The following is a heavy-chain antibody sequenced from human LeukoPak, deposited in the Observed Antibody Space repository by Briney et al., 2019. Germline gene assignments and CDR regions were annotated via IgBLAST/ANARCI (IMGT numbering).Heavy chain of an antibody. Sequence: SETLSLTCTVSGGSISSSSYYWGSIRQPPGKGLECIVSIYYSGSTYFNPSLESRVTISVDTSKNQFSLKLSSVIAADTAVYYCGSLKGYVVYWGQGTLVTVSS. V-gene: IGHV4-39*01. J-gene: IGHJ4*02. CDR3: GSLKGYVVY. CDR2: IYYSGST. CDR1: GGSISSSSYY.